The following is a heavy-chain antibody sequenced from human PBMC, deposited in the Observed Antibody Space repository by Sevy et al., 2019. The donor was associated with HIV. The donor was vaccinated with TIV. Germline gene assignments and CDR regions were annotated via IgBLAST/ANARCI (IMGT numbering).Heavy chain of an antibody. CDR3: ARDGIRRDYCHGLDV. CDR2: IYRSGRS. Sequence: SETLSLTCTVSGDSINNGNHWWSWVRQPAGKGLEWIGRIYRSGRSIMYNPSLERRVTISVDTSKNQFSLKVTSVIAADTAIYYCARDGIRRDYCHGLDVWGQGTTVTVSS. J-gene: IGHJ6*02. V-gene: IGHV4-61*02. CDR1: GDSINNGNHW. D-gene: IGHD3-10*01.